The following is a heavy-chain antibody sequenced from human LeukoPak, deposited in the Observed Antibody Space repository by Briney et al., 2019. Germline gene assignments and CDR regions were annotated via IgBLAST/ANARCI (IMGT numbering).Heavy chain of an antibody. CDR3: ARALNVVVPAAIRAYYYYGMDV. D-gene: IGHD2-2*01. CDR1: GYTFTSYG. J-gene: IGHJ6*02. V-gene: IGHV1-18*01. Sequence: ASVKVSCKASGYTFTSYGISWVRQAPGQGLEWMGWISAYNGNTNYAQKLQGRVTMTTDTSTSTAYMELRSLRSDDTAVYYCARALNVVVPAAIRAYYYYGMDVWGQGTTVTVSS. CDR2: ISAYNGNT.